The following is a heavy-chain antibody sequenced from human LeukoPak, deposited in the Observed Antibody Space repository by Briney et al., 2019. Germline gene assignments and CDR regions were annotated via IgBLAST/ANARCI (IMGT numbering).Heavy chain of an antibody. CDR1: GFTVSSNY. J-gene: IGHJ4*02. CDR2: IYSGGST. Sequence: PGGSLRLSCAASGFTVSSNYMSWVRQAPGKGLEWVSVIYSGGSTYYADSVKGRFTISRDNSKNTLYLQMNSLRAEDTAVYYFARDRNYYGSGSYYNVDYWGQGTLVTVSS. D-gene: IGHD3-10*01. CDR3: ARDRNYYGSGSYYNVDY. V-gene: IGHV3-66*02.